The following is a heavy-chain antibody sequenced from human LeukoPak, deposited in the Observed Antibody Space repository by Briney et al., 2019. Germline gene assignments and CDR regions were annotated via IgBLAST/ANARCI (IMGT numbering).Heavy chain of an antibody. V-gene: IGHV3-48*01. CDR2: ITGSII. CDR1: GFTFSSYS. D-gene: IGHD4-17*01. Sequence: GGSLRLSCEASGFTFSSYSMNWVRQAPGKGLEWVSYITGSIISYADSVKGRFTISRDFATNSLYLQMNSLRAEDTAVYYCVRDFPYAFDYWGQGPLVPVPS. CDR3: VRDFPYAFDY. J-gene: IGHJ4*02.